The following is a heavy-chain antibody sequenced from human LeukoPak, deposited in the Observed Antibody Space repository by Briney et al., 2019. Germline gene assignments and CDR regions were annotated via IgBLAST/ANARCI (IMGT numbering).Heavy chain of an antibody. V-gene: IGHV3-7*03. CDR2: IKQDGSAK. J-gene: IGHJ3*02. CDR3: ARGGNWNFEDAFDI. CDR1: GFAFSTYW. Sequence: GGSLRLSCAASGFAFSTYWMSWVRQAPGKGLEWVANIKQDGSAKYYVDSVKGRFTISRDNAKNSLYLQMNSLRAEDTALYYCARGGNWNFEDAFDIWGQGTMVTVSS. D-gene: IGHD1-7*01.